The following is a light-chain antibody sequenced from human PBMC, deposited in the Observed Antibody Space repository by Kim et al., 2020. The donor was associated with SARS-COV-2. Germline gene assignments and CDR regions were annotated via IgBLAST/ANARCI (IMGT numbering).Light chain of an antibody. CDR2: RNH. J-gene: IGLJ3*02. Sequence: GQGVTISCSGSMSNIGNNFVYWYQQLPGAAPKLLVYRNHERPSGVPDRFSGSKSDTSASLAITGLRSADEADYYCASWDDGLDGPVFGGGTKLTVL. CDR3: ASWDDGLDGPV. CDR1: MSNIGNNF. V-gene: IGLV1-47*01.